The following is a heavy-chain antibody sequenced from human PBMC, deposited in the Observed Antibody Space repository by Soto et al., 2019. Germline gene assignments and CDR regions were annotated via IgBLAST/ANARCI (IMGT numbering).Heavy chain of an antibody. D-gene: IGHD3-22*01. CDR2: ISHSGST. CDR1: SGSFSGYY. V-gene: IGHV4-34*01. CDR3: ARGYESSRRYLPLLDY. J-gene: IGHJ4*02. Sequence: QVQLQQGGAGLLKPSETLSLRCVVNSGSFSGYYWTGIRQTPGKGLEWIGEISHSGSTNYNPSLMSRVTMSADTSKKQFSLRLSSVTAADTALDFCARGYESSRRYLPLLDYWGQGTLVTVSS.